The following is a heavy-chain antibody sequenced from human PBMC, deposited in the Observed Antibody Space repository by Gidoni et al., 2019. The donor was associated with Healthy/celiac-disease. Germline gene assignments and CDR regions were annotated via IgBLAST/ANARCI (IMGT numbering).Heavy chain of an antibody. Sequence: QVQLVESGGGVVQPGRSLRLSCAASGFTFSSYGLHWVRQAPGKGLEWVAVILYDGSNKYYADSVKGRFTISRDNSKNTLYLQMNSLRAEDTAVYFCAKAVRGYDILTGYSYYYGMDVWGQGTTVTVSS. J-gene: IGHJ6*02. CDR1: GFTFSSYG. D-gene: IGHD3-9*01. CDR2: ILYDGSNK. V-gene: IGHV3-30*18. CDR3: AKAVRGYDILTGYSYYYGMDV.